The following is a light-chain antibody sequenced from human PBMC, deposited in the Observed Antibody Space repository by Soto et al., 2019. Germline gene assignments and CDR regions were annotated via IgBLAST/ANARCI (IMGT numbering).Light chain of an antibody. V-gene: IGKV1-5*03. CDR3: QHYNSYSEA. CDR2: KAS. J-gene: IGKJ1*01. Sequence: DIQMTQSPSTLSGSVGDRVTITCRASQTISSWLAWYQQQPGKAPKLLIYKASTLKSGVPSRFSGSGSGTEFTLTISSLQPDYFAAYYCQHYNSYSEAFGQGTKVELK. CDR1: QTISSW.